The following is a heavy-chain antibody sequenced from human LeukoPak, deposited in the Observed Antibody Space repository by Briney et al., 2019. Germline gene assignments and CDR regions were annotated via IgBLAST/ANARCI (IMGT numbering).Heavy chain of an antibody. D-gene: IGHD3-22*01. J-gene: IGHJ4*02. V-gene: IGHV1-18*01. Sequence: ASVAVSFKASGYTFTIYGISWVRQAPGQGLEGMGWISAYNGNTDYAQKLQGRVTMTTDTSTSTAYMELRSLRSDDTAVYYCARSTMIVVVPDYWGQGTLVTVSS. CDR1: GYTFTIYG. CDR2: ISAYNGNT. CDR3: ARSTMIVVVPDY.